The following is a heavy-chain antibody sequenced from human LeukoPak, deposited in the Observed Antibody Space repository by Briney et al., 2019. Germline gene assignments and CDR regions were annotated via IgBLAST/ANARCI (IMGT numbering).Heavy chain of an antibody. J-gene: IGHJ4*02. V-gene: IGHV3-30*03. D-gene: IGHD3-10*01. Sequence: GGSLRLSCAASGFTFSSYGMHWVRQAPGKGLEWVALILYDGSNEYYADSVKGRFTISRDNSKNTLCLQMNSLRPEDTAVYYCAIDPSYGSGWGQGTLVTVSS. CDR1: GFTFSSYG. CDR3: AIDPSYGSG. CDR2: ILYDGSNE.